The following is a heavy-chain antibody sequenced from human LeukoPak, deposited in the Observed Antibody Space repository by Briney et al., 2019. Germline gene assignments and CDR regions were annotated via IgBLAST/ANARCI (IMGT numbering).Heavy chain of an antibody. D-gene: IGHD5-12*01. J-gene: IGHJ5*02. V-gene: IGHV4-34*01. CDR3: ARDGYSSPLPFDP. Sequence: SETLSLTCAVYGGSFSGYYWSWIRQPPGKGLEWIGEINHSGSTNYNPSLKSRVTISGDTSKNQFSLKLNSVTAADTAVYYCARDGYSSPLPFDPWGQGTLVTVSS. CDR1: GGSFSGYY. CDR2: INHSGST.